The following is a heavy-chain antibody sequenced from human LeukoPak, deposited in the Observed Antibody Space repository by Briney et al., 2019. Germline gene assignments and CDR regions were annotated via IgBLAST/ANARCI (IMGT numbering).Heavy chain of an antibody. Sequence: SETLSLTCTVSGGSISSYYWSWIRQPAGKGLEWIGRIYTSGSTNYNPSLKSRVTISLDTSKNQFSLKLTSVTAADTAVYYCAGHHPRNTVDFWGQGTLVTVSS. CDR1: GGSISSYY. D-gene: IGHD2/OR15-2a*01. CDR2: IYTSGST. V-gene: IGHV4-4*07. J-gene: IGHJ4*02. CDR3: AGHHPRNTVDF.